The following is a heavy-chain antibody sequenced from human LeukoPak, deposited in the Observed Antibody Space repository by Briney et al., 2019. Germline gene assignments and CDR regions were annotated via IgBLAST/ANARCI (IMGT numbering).Heavy chain of an antibody. V-gene: IGHV3-48*01. J-gene: IGHJ3*02. Sequence: QAGGSLRLSCAASGFTFSSYSMNWVRQPPGKGLEWVSYISSSSSTIYYADSVKGRFTISRDNAKNSLYLQMNSLRAEDTAVYYCARDADYYDSSGYYLAYDAFDIWGQGTMVTVSS. CDR3: ARDADYYDSSGYYLAYDAFDI. CDR1: GFTFSSYS. D-gene: IGHD3-22*01. CDR2: ISSSSSTI.